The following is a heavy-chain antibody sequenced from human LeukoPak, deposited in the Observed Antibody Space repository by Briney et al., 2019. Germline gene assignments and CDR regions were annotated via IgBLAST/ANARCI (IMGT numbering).Heavy chain of an antibody. CDR1: GYTFTGYY. Sequence: ASVKVSCKTSGYTFTGYYMHWVRQVPGQGLEWMGWINSNSGDTKYAQKFQGRVTMTRDTSISTAYVELSRLTPDDTAVYYCARDVGEYCSSVSCYASDYWGQGTLVTVSS. D-gene: IGHD2-2*01. V-gene: IGHV1-2*02. CDR2: INSNSGDT. J-gene: IGHJ4*02. CDR3: ARDVGEYCSSVSCYASDY.